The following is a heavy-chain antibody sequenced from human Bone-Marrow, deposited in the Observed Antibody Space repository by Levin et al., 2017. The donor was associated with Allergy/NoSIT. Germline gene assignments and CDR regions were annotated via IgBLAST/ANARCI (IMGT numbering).Heavy chain of an antibody. CDR3: ARDEEGLDRTVGYFDY. D-gene: IGHD3/OR15-3a*01. Sequence: ASVKVSCKASGYTFTGYYMHWVRQAPGQGLEWMGWINPNSGGTNYAQKFQGRVTMTRDTSISTAYMELSRLRSDDTAVYYCARDEEGLDRTVGYFDYWGQGTLVTVSS. CDR1: GYTFTGYY. J-gene: IGHJ4*02. CDR2: INPNSGGT. V-gene: IGHV1-2*02.